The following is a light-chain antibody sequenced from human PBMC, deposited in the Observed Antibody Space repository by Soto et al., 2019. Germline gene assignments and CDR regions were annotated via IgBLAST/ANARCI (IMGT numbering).Light chain of an antibody. J-gene: IGLJ1*01. V-gene: IGLV2-8*01. Sequence: QSVLTQPPSASGSTGHSVTISRTGTSSDVGAYDYVSWYQQPRGKAPKLMIYEINKRPSGVPDRFSGSKSGNTAALTISGLQAEDEADYYCSSFAGSNNLPYVFGTGTKVTV. CDR2: EIN. CDR3: SSFAGSNNLPYV. CDR1: SSDVGAYDY.